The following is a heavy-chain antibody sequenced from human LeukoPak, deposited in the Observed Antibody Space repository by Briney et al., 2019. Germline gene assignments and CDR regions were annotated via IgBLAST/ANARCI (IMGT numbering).Heavy chain of an antibody. J-gene: IGHJ4*02. Sequence: GGSLRLSCAASRFTFSSYAMSWVRQAPRKGLEWVSAISGSGGSTYYADSVKGRFTISRDNSKNTLYLQMNSLRAEDTAVYYCAKSRLSTVTKLDYWGQGTLVTVSS. CDR2: ISGSGGST. CDR1: RFTFSSYA. CDR3: AKSRLSTVTKLDY. D-gene: IGHD4-17*01. V-gene: IGHV3-23*01.